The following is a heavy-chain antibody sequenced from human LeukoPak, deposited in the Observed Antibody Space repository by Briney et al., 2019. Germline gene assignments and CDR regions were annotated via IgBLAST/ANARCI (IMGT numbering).Heavy chain of an antibody. J-gene: IGHJ4*02. CDR3: ARESRYYYGSGSYNYFDY. V-gene: IGHV4-61*01. CDR2: IYYSGST. CDR1: GGSISSGSYY. Sequence: PSETLSLTCTVSGGSISSGSYYWSWIRQPPGKGLEWIGYIYYSGSTNYNPSLKSRVTISVDTSKNQFSLKLSSVTAAGTAVYYCARESRYYYGSGSYNYFDYWGQGTLVTVSS. D-gene: IGHD3-10*01.